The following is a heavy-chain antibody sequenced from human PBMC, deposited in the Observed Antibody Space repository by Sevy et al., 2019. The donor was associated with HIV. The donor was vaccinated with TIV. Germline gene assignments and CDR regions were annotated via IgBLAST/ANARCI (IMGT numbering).Heavy chain of an antibody. CDR2: IKTKTDGGTT. CDR1: GFTFSDAW. V-gene: IGHV3-15*01. J-gene: IGHJ6*02. D-gene: IGHD3-10*01. Sequence: GGSLRLSCAASGFTFSDAWMTWVRQAPGKGLEWVGRIKTKTDGGTTDYAAPVKGRFTISRDDSKNTVYLQMNSMETEDAAVYYCQWFGGFYFYGMDVWGHGTTVTVSS. CDR3: QWFGGFYFYGMDV.